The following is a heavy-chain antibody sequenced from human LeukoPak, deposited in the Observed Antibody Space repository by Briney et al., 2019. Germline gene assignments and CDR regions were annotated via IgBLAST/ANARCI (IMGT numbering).Heavy chain of an antibody. CDR2: ISSSSSYI. V-gene: IGHV3-21*01. Sequence: GSLRLSCAASGFTFSSYSMNWVRQAPGKGLEWVSSISSSSSYIYYADSVKGRFTISRDNAKNSLYLQMNSLRAEDTAVYYCARDGTAVAGTGYYYYGMDVWGQGTTVTVSS. CDR1: GFTFSSYS. D-gene: IGHD6-19*01. J-gene: IGHJ6*02. CDR3: ARDGTAVAGTGYYYYGMDV.